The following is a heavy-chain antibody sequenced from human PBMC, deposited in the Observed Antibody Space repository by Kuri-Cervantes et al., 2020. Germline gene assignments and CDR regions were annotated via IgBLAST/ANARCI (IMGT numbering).Heavy chain of an antibody. V-gene: IGHV3-20*04. CDR3: ARDIAVYAFDI. Sequence: GESLKISCAASGFTFDDYGMSWVRQAPGKGLEWVSGINWNSGRIAYADSVKGRFTISRDNAKNSLYLQMNSLRAEDTAVYYCARDIAVYAFDIWGQGTMVTVSS. D-gene: IGHD6-19*01. CDR2: INWNSGRI. CDR1: GFTFDDYG. J-gene: IGHJ3*02.